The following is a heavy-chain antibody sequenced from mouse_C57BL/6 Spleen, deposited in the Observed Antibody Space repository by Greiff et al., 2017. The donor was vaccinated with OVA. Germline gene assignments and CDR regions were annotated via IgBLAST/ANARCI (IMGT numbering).Heavy chain of an antibody. D-gene: IGHD4-1*01. CDR1: GFTFSSYG. J-gene: IGHJ2*01. CDR2: ISSGGSYT. CDR3: ARHILGLYYFDY. Sequence: EVQLVESWGDLVKPGGSLKLSCAASGFTFSSYGMSWVRQTPDTRLEWVATISSGGSYTYYPDSVKGRFTISRDNAKNTLYLQMSSLKSEDTAMYYCARHILGLYYFDYWGQGTTLTVSS. V-gene: IGHV5-6*01.